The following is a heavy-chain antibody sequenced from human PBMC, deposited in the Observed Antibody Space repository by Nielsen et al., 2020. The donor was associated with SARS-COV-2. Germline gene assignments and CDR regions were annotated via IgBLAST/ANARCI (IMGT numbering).Heavy chain of an antibody. Sequence: SETLSLTCTVSGGSISSGDYYWSWIRQPPGKGLEWIGYIYYSGSTYYNPSLKSRVTISVDTSKNQFSLKLSSVTAADTAVYYCARVEGWRGCSYGYFDYWGQGTLVTVSS. CDR1: GGSISSGDYY. V-gene: IGHV4-30-4*01. CDR3: ARVEGWRGCSYGYFDY. J-gene: IGHJ4*02. CDR2: IYYSGST. D-gene: IGHD5-18*01.